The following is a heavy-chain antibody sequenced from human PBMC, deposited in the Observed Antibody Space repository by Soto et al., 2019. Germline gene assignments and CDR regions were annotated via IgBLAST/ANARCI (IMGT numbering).Heavy chain of an antibody. Sequence: QVQLVQSGAEVKKPGASVKVSCKASGYTFTRSGISWVRQAPGQGPEWMGWISSYNGDTNYAQTFQGRVTMTTDTSTRTAYMELRSLRSDDTAVYYCAREGGAPYYYDGMDVWGQGTPVTVSS. J-gene: IGHJ6*02. D-gene: IGHD3-10*01. CDR1: GYTFTRSG. CDR3: AREGGAPYYYDGMDV. CDR2: ISSYNGDT. V-gene: IGHV1-18*01.